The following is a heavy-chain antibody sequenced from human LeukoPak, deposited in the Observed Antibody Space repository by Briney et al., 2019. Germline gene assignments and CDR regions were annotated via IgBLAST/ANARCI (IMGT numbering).Heavy chain of an antibody. J-gene: IGHJ4*02. Sequence: GASVKVSCKASRYTFTGCFIHYVRQAPGQGLEWMGWIDPNSDNIRYSETFKDRVTMTRDTSTNTAYMELSWLRSDDTAVYYCARSAYNYGYVYFDHWGQGTLVIVSS. D-gene: IGHD5-18*01. V-gene: IGHV1-2*02. CDR1: RYTFTGCF. CDR3: ARSAYNYGYVYFDH. CDR2: IDPNSDNI.